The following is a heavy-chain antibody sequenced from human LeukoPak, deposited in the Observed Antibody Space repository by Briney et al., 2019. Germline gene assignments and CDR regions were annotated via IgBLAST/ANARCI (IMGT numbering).Heavy chain of an antibody. CDR1: GYTFTSYY. V-gene: IGHV1-69*13. J-gene: IGHJ6*03. D-gene: IGHD2-15*01. CDR3: ARGEGYCSGGSCYSDRSYYYYYMDV. Sequence: ASVKVSCKASGYTFTSYYMHWVRQAPGQGLEWMGGIIPIFGTANYAQKFQGRVTITADESTSTAYMELSSLRSEDTAVYYCARGEGYCSGGSCYSDRSYYYYYMDVWGKGTTVTISS. CDR2: IIPIFGTA.